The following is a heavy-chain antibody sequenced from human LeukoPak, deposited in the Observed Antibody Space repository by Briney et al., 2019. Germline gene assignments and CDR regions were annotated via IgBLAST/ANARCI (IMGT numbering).Heavy chain of an antibody. CDR1: GYTFTTYD. D-gene: IGHD2-21*01. CDR3: ARVAGNCGGDCYRLLY. J-gene: IGHJ4*02. V-gene: IGHV1-8*01. CDR2: TNPNSGNT. Sequence: ASVKVSCKASGYTFTTYDINWVRQATGQGLEWLGWTNPNSGNTGYAQKFQGRVTVTRNISITTAYMELTNLRSEDTAVYYCARVAGNCGGDCYRLLYWGQGTLVTVSS.